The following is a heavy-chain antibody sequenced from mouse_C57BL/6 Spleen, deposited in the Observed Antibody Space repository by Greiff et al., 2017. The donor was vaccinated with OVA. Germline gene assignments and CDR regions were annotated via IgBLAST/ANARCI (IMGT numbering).Heavy chain of an antibody. CDR3: ARLWLRRHYAMDY. D-gene: IGHD2-2*01. J-gene: IGHJ4*01. Sequence: DVQLVESGGGLVKPGGSLKLSCAASGFTFSDYGMHWVRQAPEKGLEWVAYISSGSSTIYYADTVKGRFTISRDNAKNTLFLQMTSLRSEDTAMYYCARLWLRRHYAMDYWGQGTSVTVSS. V-gene: IGHV5-17*01. CDR1: GFTFSDYG. CDR2: ISSGSSTI.